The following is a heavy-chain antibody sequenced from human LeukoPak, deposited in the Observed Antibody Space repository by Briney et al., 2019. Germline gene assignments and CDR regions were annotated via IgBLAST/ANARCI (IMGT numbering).Heavy chain of an antibody. D-gene: IGHD5-18*01. CDR2: INHSGST. Sequence: SETLSLTCTVSGGSISSSSHYWGWIRQPPGKGLEWIGEINHSGSTNYNPSLKSRVTISVDTSKNQFSLKLSSVTAADTAVYYCARSVDTAMVSWFDPWGQGTLVTVSS. J-gene: IGHJ5*02. V-gene: IGHV4-39*07. CDR1: GGSISSSSHY. CDR3: ARSVDTAMVSWFDP.